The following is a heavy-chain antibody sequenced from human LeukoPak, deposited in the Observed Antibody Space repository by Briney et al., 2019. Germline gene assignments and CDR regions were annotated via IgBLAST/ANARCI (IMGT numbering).Heavy chain of an antibody. Sequence: PGGSLRLSCAASGFTFSGSAMHWVRQASGKGLEWVGRIRRKANSYATAYAASVKGRFTISRDDSKNTAYLQMNSLKTEDTAVYYCTKLLRPTETTIGVGAFDIWGQGTMVTVSS. D-gene: IGHD4-17*01. CDR1: GFTFSGSA. V-gene: IGHV3-73*01. CDR3: TKLLRPTETTIGVGAFDI. J-gene: IGHJ3*02. CDR2: IRRKANSYAT.